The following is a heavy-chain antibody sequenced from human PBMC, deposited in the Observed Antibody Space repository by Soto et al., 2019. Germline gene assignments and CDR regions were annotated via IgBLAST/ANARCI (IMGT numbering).Heavy chain of an antibody. D-gene: IGHD2-2*01. CDR1: GYSFTSYW. CDR2: IDPSDSYT. Sequence: GESLKISCKGSGYSFTSYWISWVRQMPGKGLEWMGRIDPSDSYTKYSPSFQGHVTISADKSISTAYLQWSSLKASDTAMYYCARHGDCSSTKCQATAASGRYYYGMDVWGQGTTVTVSS. CDR3: ARHGDCSSTKCQATAASGRYYYGMDV. V-gene: IGHV5-10-1*01. J-gene: IGHJ6*02.